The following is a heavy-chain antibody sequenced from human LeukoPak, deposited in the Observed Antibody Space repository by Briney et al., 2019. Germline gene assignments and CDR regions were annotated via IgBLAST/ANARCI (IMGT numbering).Heavy chain of an antibody. CDR1: GGSISSSSYY. CDR2: IYYSGST. Sequence: SETLSLTCAVSGGSISSSSYYWGWIRQPPGKGLEWIGSIYYSGSTYYNPSLKSRVTISVDTSKNQFSLKLSSVTAADTAVYYCARGNVDLRGWGQGTLVTVSS. D-gene: IGHD1-1*01. CDR3: ARGNVDLRG. V-gene: IGHV4-39*07. J-gene: IGHJ4*02.